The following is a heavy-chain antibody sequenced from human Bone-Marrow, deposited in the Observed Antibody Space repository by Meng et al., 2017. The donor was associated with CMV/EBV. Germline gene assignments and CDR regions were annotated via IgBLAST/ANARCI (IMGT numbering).Heavy chain of an antibody. Sequence: GSLRLSCTVSGASISSSSHYWAWIRQPPGKGLEWVGNIFYLGSTYSNPSLMSRLTICVDSSKNQLSLRLSPLTAANTAVYYCATHGQPSDYAGMDVWGQGTAVTVSS. CDR3: ATHGQPSDYAGMDV. D-gene: IGHD2-2*01. CDR2: IFYLGST. J-gene: IGHJ6*02. CDR1: GASISSSSHY. V-gene: IGHV4-39*01.